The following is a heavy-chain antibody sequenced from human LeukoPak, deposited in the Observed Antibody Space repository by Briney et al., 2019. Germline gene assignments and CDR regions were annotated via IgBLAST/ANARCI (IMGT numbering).Heavy chain of an antibody. CDR1: GGSISSGGYY. CDR2: IYYSGST. V-gene: IGHV4-31*03. D-gene: IGHD2-2*01. Sequence: SETLSLTCTVSGGSISSGGYYWSWIRQHPGKGLEWIGYIYYSGSTYHNPSLKSRVTISVDTSKNQFSLKLSSVTAADTAVYYCARADIVVVPAAIGGSKYNWFDPWGQGTLVTVSS. J-gene: IGHJ5*02. CDR3: ARADIVVVPAAIGGSKYNWFDP.